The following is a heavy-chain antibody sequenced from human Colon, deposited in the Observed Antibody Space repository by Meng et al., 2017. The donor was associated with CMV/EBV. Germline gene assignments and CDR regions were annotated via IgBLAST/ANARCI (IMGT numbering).Heavy chain of an antibody. Sequence: GESLKISCVASGFTFSSYWMSWVRQAPGKGLEWVANIKQDGSEKYYVDSVKGRFTISRDNAKNSLYLQMNSLRAEDTAVYYCARDHRGRPHDYWGQGTLVTVSS. CDR2: IKQDGSEK. D-gene: IGHD1-14*01. CDR3: ARDHRGRPHDY. V-gene: IGHV3-7*01. J-gene: IGHJ4*02. CDR1: GFTFSSYW.